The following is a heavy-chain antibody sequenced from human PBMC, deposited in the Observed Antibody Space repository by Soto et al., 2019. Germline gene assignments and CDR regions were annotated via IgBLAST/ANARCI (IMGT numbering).Heavy chain of an antibody. D-gene: IGHD3-3*01. CDR2: ISYDGSNK. Sequence: QVQLVESGGGVVQPGRSLNLSCAASGFTFSGYGIHWVRKAPGKGLEWVAVISYDGSNKYYADSVKGRFTISRDNSKNTLYLQMNSLRAEDTAVYYCAKDGHDSGFDPWGQGTLVTVSS. CDR1: GFTFSGYG. J-gene: IGHJ5*02. V-gene: IGHV3-30*18. CDR3: AKDGHDSGFDP.